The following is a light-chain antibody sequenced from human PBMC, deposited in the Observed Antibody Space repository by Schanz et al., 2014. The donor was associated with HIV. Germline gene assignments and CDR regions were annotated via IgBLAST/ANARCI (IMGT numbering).Light chain of an antibody. CDR3: QQYGGSLYS. V-gene: IGKV3-20*01. CDR1: QSVGSN. CDR2: AAS. J-gene: IGKJ2*03. Sequence: EIVLTQSPGTLSLSPGERATLSCSASQSVGSNLAWYQQKSGQAPRLLIYAASSRATSIPDRFSGSGSGTDFTLTISRLEPEDFAVYYCQQYGGSLYSFAQGTKLEIK.